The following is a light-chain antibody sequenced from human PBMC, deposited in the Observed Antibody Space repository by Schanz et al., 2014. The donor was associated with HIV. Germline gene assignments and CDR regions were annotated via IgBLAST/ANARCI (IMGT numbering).Light chain of an antibody. V-gene: IGKV3D-20*02. CDR3: QQRSTWPRLT. J-gene: IGKJ4*01. Sequence: EIVLTQSPGTLSLSPGERATLSCRASQSVSSSYLAWYQQKPGQAPRLLIYGAFNRASGIPARFSGSGSGTDFILTISSLEPEDFAVYYCQQRSTWPRLTFGGGTKVEI. CDR2: GAF. CDR1: QSVSSSY.